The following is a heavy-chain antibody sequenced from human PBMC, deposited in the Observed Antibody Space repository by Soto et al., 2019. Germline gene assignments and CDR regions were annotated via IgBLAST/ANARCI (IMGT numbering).Heavy chain of an antibody. J-gene: IGHJ4*02. CDR3: ARTLIYGGRTFDY. D-gene: IGHD4-17*01. CDR1: GGSVSSGNFY. Sequence: SETLSLTCTVSGGSVSSGNFYWSWIRQPPGKALEWIGYVYYSGGTIYNPSLKSRVTISVDTSKNQFSLKVTSVTAADTAVYYCARTLIYGGRTFDYWGQGIPITVSS. CDR2: VYYSGGT. V-gene: IGHV4-61*01.